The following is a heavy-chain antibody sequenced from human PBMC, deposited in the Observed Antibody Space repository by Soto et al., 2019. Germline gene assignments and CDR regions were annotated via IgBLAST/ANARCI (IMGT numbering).Heavy chain of an antibody. CDR2: FLASGGNT. CDR3: ARGGATIFGVIDS. J-gene: IGHJ4*02. CDR1: GYSFFSYY. V-gene: IGHV1-46*01. Sequence: SGKLLGKASGYSFFSYYIHWVRQAPGQGLEWMGRFLASGGNTDYAQRFRGRVSMTRDTSTTNTVSLELTSLTSDDTAVYYCARGGATIFGVIDSWGQGTRVTVSS. D-gene: IGHD3-3*02.